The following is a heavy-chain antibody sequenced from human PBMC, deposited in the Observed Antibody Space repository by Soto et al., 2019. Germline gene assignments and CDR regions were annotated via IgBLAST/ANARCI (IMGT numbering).Heavy chain of an antibody. J-gene: IGHJ4*02. CDR2: ISAYNGNT. CDR3: SRGCRLTPHFDF. V-gene: IGHV1-18*01. D-gene: IGHD2-15*01. CDR1: GYTFTSYG. Sequence: QVQLVQSGAEVKKPGASVKVSCKASGYTFTSYGISWVRQAPGQGLEWMGWISAYNGNTNYAQKLQGRVTMTTDTSTRTAYIELRSLRFDDTAGYYLSRGCRLTPHFDFWGQGTLVTVSS.